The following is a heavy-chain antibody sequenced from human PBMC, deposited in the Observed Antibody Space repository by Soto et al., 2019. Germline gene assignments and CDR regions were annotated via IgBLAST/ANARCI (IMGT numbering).Heavy chain of an antibody. CDR2: INGGNGNT. D-gene: IGHD3-9*01. CDR1: GYTFRNYA. CDR3: ARDGPICDILSARYFYGMDV. J-gene: IGHJ6*02. Sequence: GASVKVSCKANGYTFRNYAMHWVRQAPGQGLEWMGWINGGNGNTKYSQKFQGRVTITRDTSASTAYMELSSLRSEDTAVYYCARDGPICDILSARYFYGMDVWGQGTTVTVSS. V-gene: IGHV1-3*01.